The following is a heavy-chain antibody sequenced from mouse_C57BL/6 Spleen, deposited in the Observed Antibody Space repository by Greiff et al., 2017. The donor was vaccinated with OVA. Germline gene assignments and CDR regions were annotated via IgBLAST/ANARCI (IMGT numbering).Heavy chain of an antibody. J-gene: IGHJ3*01. Sequence: QVQLQQPGAELVRPGSSVKLSCKASGYTFSSYWMHWVKQRPIQGLEWIGNIDPSDSETHYNEKFKDKATLTVDKSSSTAYMQLSSLTSEDSAVYYCAREAYWGSFAYWGQGTLVTVSA. CDR1: GYTFSSYW. CDR2: IDPSDSET. V-gene: IGHV1-52*01. CDR3: AREAYWGSFAY. D-gene: IGHD4-1*01.